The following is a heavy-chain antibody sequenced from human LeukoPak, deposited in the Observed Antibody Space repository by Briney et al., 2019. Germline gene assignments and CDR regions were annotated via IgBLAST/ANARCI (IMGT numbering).Heavy chain of an antibody. D-gene: IGHD2-15*01. J-gene: IGHJ4*02. V-gene: IGHV1-18*01. Sequence: ASVKVSCKASGYTFTSYGISWVRQAPGQGLEWMGWISAYNGNTNDAQKLQGRVTMTTDTSTSTAYMELRSLRSDDTAVYYCARDCSGGSCYGGSFDYWGQGTLVTVSS. CDR3: ARDCSGGSCYGGSFDY. CDR1: GYTFTSYG. CDR2: ISAYNGNT.